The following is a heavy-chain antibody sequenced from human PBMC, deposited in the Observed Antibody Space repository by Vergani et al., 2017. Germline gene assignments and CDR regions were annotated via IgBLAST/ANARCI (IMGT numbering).Heavy chain of an antibody. D-gene: IGHD3-10*01. CDR2: IYYSGST. V-gene: IGHV4-59*01. J-gene: IGHJ5*02. Sequence: QVRLQESGPGLVKPSETLSLTCTVSGCSISSYYWSWIRQPPGKGLEWIGYIYYSGSTNYNPSLKSRVTISGDTSKNQFSLKLNSVTAADTAVYYCGRVADFYGLGSRLLDLWGQGILVTVSS. CDR1: GCSISSYY. CDR3: GRVADFYGLGSRLLDL.